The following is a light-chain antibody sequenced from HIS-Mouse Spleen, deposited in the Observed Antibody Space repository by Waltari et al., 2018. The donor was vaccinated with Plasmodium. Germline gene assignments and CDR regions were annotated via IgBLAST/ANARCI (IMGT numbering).Light chain of an antibody. CDR3: QAWDSSTVV. CDR1: KLGDKY. J-gene: IGLJ2*01. V-gene: IGLV3-1*01. Sequence: SYELTQPPSVSVSPGPTASITCSGDKLGDKYACWYPQKPGQAPVLVTYQDSKRPSGRPERFYGSNSGNTATLTISGTQAMEEADYYCQAWDSSTVVFGGGTKLTVL. CDR2: QDS.